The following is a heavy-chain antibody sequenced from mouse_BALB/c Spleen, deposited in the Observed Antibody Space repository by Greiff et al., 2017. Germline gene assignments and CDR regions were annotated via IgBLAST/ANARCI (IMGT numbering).Heavy chain of an antibody. V-gene: IGHV14-3*02. CDR2: IDPANGNT. D-gene: IGHD2-2*01. J-gene: IGHJ2*01. CDR3: ARDGYDDGDYFDY. Sequence: EVQLQQSGAELVKPGASVKLSCTASGFNIKDTYMHWVKQRPEQGLEWIGRIDPANGNTKYDPKFQGKATITADTSSNTAYLQLSSLTSEDTAVYYCARDGYDDGDYFDYWGQGTTLTVSS. CDR1: GFNIKDTY.